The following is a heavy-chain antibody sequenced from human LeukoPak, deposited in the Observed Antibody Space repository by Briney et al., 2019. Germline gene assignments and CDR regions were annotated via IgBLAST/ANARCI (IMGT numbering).Heavy chain of an antibody. CDR1: GGPISSSIHY. J-gene: IGHJ4*02. Sequence: PSETLSLTCSVSGGPISSSIHYWAWTRQPPGKGLEWLATISESGTTYYNPSLKSRVTISVHTSKNQFSLNLGSVTAAYTAVYYCARYSGSYFDYWGQGALVTVSS. D-gene: IGHD6-19*01. CDR3: ARYSGSYFDY. V-gene: IGHV4-39*01. CDR2: ISESGTT.